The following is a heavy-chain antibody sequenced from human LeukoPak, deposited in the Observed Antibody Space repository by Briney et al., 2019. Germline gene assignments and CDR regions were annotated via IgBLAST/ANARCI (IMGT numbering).Heavy chain of an antibody. D-gene: IGHD6-13*01. J-gene: IGHJ4*02. CDR1: GLTFADYH. CDR3: ARAQARSSSWEFDY. V-gene: IGHV3-7*01. Sequence: PGRSLRLSCTSSGLTFADYHVGWFRQAPGKGLQWVANIKQDGSEKYYVDSVKGRFTISRDNAKNSLYLQMNSLRAEDTAVYYCARAQARSSSWEFDYWGQGTLVTVSS. CDR2: IKQDGSEK.